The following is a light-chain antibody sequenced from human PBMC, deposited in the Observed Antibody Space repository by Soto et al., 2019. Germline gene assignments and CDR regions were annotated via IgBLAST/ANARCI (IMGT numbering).Light chain of an antibody. CDR2: AAS. CDR3: QQSASTPYT. J-gene: IGKJ2*01. Sequence: DIQMTQSPSSRSASVGDRVTITCRASQSISTNLNWYQQRPGKAPKLLIYAASSLQRGVPSRFSGSGSGTDFTLTVNSLRPDDFATYYCQQSASTPYTFGQGTKVDIK. CDR1: QSISTN. V-gene: IGKV1-39*01.